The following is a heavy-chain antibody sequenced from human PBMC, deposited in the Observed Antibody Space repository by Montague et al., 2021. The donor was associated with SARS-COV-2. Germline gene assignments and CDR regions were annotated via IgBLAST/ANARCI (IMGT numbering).Heavy chain of an antibody. J-gene: IGHJ4*02. CDR2: LYYSGST. CDR1: GGSISSSSYY. Sequence: SETLSLTCTVSGGSISSSSYYWGWIRQPPGKGLEWIGSLYYSGSTYYNPSLKSRVTISVDTSKNQFSLKLSSVTAADTAVYYCGRAPFMITFGGVITRLRGYYFDYWGQGTLVTVSS. V-gene: IGHV4-39*07. CDR3: GRAPFMITFGGVITRLRGYYFDY. D-gene: IGHD3-16*01.